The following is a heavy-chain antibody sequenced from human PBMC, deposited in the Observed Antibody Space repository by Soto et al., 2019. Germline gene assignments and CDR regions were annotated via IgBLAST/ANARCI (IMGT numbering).Heavy chain of an antibody. CDR3: ARSRYGSGSYFSY. CDR2: INAGNGNT. CDR1: GYTFTTYA. Sequence: ASVKVSCKASGYTFTTYAMHWVRQAPGQRLEWMGWINAGNGNTKYSQKFQGRVTITRDTSASTAYMELSSLRSEDTAVYYCARSRYGSGSYFSYWGQGTLVTVSS. D-gene: IGHD3-10*01. J-gene: IGHJ4*02. V-gene: IGHV1-3*01.